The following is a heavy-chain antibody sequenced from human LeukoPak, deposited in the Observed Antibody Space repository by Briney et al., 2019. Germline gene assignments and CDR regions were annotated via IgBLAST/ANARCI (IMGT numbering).Heavy chain of an antibody. CDR3: PRDGYSDGSESLYNWFDP. J-gene: IGHJ5*02. V-gene: IGHV3-30*03. CDR2: MAYGGTHK. D-gene: IGHD3-10*01. Sequence: GSLRLSCAASGFTFSSYGIHWVRQAPGKGLEWVAVMAYGGTHKFYADSVKGRFTISRDNSQNTLYLQLNSLRAEDTAVYYCPRDGYSDGSESLYNWFDPWGQGTLVTVSS. CDR1: GFTFSSYG.